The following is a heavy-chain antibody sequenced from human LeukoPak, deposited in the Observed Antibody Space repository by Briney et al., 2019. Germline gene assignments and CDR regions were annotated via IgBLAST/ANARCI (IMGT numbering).Heavy chain of an antibody. J-gene: IGHJ4*02. Sequence: PGGSLRLSCAASGFTFSSYSMNWVRQAPGKGLEWVSSISSSSSYIYYADSVKGRFTISRDNAKNSLYLQMNSLGAEDTAVYYCELTFGGVIVDWGQGTLVTVSS. V-gene: IGHV3-21*01. CDR1: GFTFSSYS. CDR2: ISSSSSYI. CDR3: ELTFGGVIVD. D-gene: IGHD3-16*02.